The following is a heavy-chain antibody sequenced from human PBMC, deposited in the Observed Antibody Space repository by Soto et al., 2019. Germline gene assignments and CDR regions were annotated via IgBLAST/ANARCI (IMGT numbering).Heavy chain of an antibody. J-gene: IGHJ4*02. CDR2: ISSSSRHI. Sequence: GSLILSCGGSGFTFSTYNLNWVRQAPGRGLEWVASISSSSRHIYYSESLKGRISISRDNAKNSVNLQINSLRGDDTAVYYCAANDYGGQIDHWGQGTLVTVS. CDR1: GFTFSTYN. D-gene: IGHD4-17*01. CDR3: AANDYGGQIDH. V-gene: IGHV3-21*06.